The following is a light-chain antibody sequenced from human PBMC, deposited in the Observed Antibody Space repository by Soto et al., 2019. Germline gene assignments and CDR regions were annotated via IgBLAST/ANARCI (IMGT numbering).Light chain of an antibody. Sequence: EIVLTQSPATLSLSPWERATLSCRASPSVTNYLAWYQQKPGQAPRLLIYGASIRATGIPARFTGSGSGTEFTLTISSLQSEDFAVYYCQQRSSWPITFGQGTRLEIK. V-gene: IGKV3-11*01. CDR3: QQRSSWPIT. J-gene: IGKJ5*01. CDR1: PSVTNY. CDR2: GAS.